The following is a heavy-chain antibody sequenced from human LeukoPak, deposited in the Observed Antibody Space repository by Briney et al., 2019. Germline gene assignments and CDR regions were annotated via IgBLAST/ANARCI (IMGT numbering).Heavy chain of an antibody. CDR1: GFVFNRYG. V-gene: IGHV3-33*01. D-gene: IGHD2-21*02. J-gene: IGHJ5*02. CDR3: SRDYIAVGVTDHPGGNWFDP. CDR2: IWNDGSNK. Sequence: GGSLRLSCATSGFVFNRYGMHWVRQAPGKGLEWVAVIWNDGSNKFYADSVRGRFIISRDNSKNTLYLQMGSLRDEDTALYYCSRDYIAVGVTDHPGGNWFDPRGQGALVIVSS.